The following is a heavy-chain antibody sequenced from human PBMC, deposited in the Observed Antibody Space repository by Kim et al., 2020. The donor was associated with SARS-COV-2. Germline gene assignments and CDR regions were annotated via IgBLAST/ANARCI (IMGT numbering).Heavy chain of an antibody. V-gene: IGHV1-46*01. Sequence: ASVKVSCKASGDTFTSYYMHWVRQAPGQGLEWMGIIIPSGGSTSYAQKFQGRVTMTRDTSTSTVYMELSSLRSEDTAVYYCARGPCSGGSCYRYYGMDVWGQGTTVTVSS. CDR3: ARGPCSGGSCYRYYGMDV. CDR2: IIPSGGST. D-gene: IGHD2-15*01. CDR1: GDTFTSYY. J-gene: IGHJ6*02.